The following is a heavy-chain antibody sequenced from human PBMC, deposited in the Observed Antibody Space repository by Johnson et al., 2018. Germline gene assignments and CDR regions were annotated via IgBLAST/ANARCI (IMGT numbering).Heavy chain of an antibody. CDR1: GFSFSSYD. D-gene: IGHD3-3*01. V-gene: IGHV3-13*01. Sequence: VQLVQSGGGLVQPGGSLRLSCAASGFSFSSYDMHWVRQGKGKGLEWVSYIGRAGDTYYQGSVKGRFTLSRENAKNSLNLQRNCLTAGDTAVYYCVRDPSGWGMDVWGQGTTVTVSS. CDR3: VRDPSGWGMDV. CDR2: IGRAGDT. J-gene: IGHJ6*02.